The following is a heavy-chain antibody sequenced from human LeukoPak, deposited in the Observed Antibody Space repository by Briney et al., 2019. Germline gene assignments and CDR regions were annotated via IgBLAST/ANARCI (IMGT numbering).Heavy chain of an antibody. CDR1: GGSIRDYY. Sequence: SETLSLTCTVSGGSIRDYYWSWIRQPPGKGLEWIGYVHYSGVKKYNPSLKSRVSISVDTSKDQYSLKLNSVTAADTAVYFCSRGGGGIPFDSWGQGTLVTVSS. CDR3: SRGGGGIPFDS. D-gene: IGHD2-21*01. CDR2: VHYSGVK. V-gene: IGHV4-59*01. J-gene: IGHJ4*01.